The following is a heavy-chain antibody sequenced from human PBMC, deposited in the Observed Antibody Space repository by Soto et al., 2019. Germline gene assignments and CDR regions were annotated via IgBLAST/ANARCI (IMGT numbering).Heavy chain of an antibody. D-gene: IGHD6-6*01. V-gene: IGHV1-18*01. CDR1: GYTFTSYG. J-gene: IGHJ6*02. CDR3: AREMGIAARPVYYYGMDV. Sequence: ASVKVSCKASGYTFTSYGISWVRQAPGQGLEWMGWISAYNGNTNYAQKLQGRVTMTTDTSTSTAYMELRSLRSDDTAVYYCAREMGIAARPVYYYGMDVWGQGTTVTSP. CDR2: ISAYNGNT.